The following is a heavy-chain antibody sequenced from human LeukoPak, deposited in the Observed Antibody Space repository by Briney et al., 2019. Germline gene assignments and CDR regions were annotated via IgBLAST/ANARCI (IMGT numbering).Heavy chain of an antibody. J-gene: IGHJ3*02. CDR3: ARDHAYAFDI. V-gene: IGHV3-48*01. CDR1: GFTFSSYS. CDR2: ITGRSSTI. Sequence: GGSLRLSCAASGFTFSSYSMNWVRQAPGKGLEWISYITGRSSTIYYADSVKGRFIISRDNAKDSLYLQMNSLRAEDTAVYYCARDHAYAFDIWGQGTLVTVSS. D-gene: IGHD2-2*01.